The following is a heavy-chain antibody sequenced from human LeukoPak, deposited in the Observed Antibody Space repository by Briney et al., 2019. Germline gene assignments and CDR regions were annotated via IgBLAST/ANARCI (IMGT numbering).Heavy chain of an antibody. CDR2: IYASGSA. CDR3: ARPHPLYGAGSFVF. Sequence: TSETLSLTCTVSGGSISSCFWSWIRQSPGKGLEWIGYIYASGSANYNPSLKSRVAFSLDTSKSQISLTLTSVTAADTAVYYCARPHPLYGAGSFVFWGQGILVTVSS. J-gene: IGHJ4*02. D-gene: IGHD3-10*01. CDR1: GGSISSCF. V-gene: IGHV4-59*08.